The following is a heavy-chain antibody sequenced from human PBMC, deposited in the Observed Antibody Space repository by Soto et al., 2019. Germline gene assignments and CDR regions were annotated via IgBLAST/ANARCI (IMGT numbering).Heavy chain of an antibody. CDR3: AASDSSSWQHDY. D-gene: IGHD6-13*01. J-gene: IGHJ4*02. CDR2: IIPIFETA. Sequence: QVQLVQSGAEMKKPGSSVKVSCKVSGDSFSSYAISWVRQAPGEGLEWVGGIIPIFETANYAQTFQGRVTITAVESTTTAYLEVTRLRPQDTAVFYCAASDSSSWQHDYWGQGTLITVSS. CDR1: GDSFSSYA. V-gene: IGHV1-69*01.